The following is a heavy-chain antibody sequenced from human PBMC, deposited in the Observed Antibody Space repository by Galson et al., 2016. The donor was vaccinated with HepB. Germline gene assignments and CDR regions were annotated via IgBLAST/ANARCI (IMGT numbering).Heavy chain of an antibody. CDR3: VRDHSGSYFTYYYYGMDV. J-gene: IGHJ6*02. CDR1: GFTFRSYG. V-gene: IGHV3-33*01. CDR2: IWYDGSNK. D-gene: IGHD1-26*01. Sequence: SLRLSCAASGFTFRSYGMHWVRQAPGKGLEWVALIWYDGSNKYYADSVKGRFTISRDNSNNRLYLQMDNLSAEDSAVYYCVRDHSGSYFTYYYYGMDVWGQGTTVTVSS.